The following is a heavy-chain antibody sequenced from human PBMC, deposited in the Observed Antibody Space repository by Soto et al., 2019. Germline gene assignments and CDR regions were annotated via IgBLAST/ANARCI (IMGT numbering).Heavy chain of an antibody. J-gene: IGHJ4*02. D-gene: IGHD5-18*01. CDR3: ARVDRDTAMVYFDY. CDR2: INAGNGNT. Sequence: ASVKVSCKASGYTFTSYAMHWVRQAPGQRLEWMGWINAGNGNTKYSQKFQGRVTITRDTSASTAYMELSSLRSEDTAVYYCARVDRDTAMVYFDYWGQGTLVTVSS. CDR1: GYTFTSYA. V-gene: IGHV1-3*01.